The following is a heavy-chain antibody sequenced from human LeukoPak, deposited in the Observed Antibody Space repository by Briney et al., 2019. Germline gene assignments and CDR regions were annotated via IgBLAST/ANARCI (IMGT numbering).Heavy chain of an antibody. CDR3: ARTLADAFDV. D-gene: IGHD3-16*01. V-gene: IGHV3-74*01. CDR2: INTNGSST. Sequence: PGGSLRLSCAASGFTFRSNCMHWVRQAPGKGLVWVSHINTNGSSTRYADPVRGRFTTSRDNPKNTLYLQMNSLRAEDTAVYYCARTLADAFDVWGQGTMVSVSS. CDR1: GFTFRSNC. J-gene: IGHJ3*01.